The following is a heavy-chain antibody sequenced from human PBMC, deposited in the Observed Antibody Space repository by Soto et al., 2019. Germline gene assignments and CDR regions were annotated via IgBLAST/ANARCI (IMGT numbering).Heavy chain of an antibody. CDR2: ISGSGGST. Sequence: GGSLRLSCAASGFTFSSYAMSWVRQAPGKGLEWVSAISGSGGSTYYADSVKGRFTISRDNSKNTLYLQMNSLRAEDTAVYYCAKKGSIAAAGTPSPFDYWGQGTLVTVSS. V-gene: IGHV3-23*01. J-gene: IGHJ4*02. CDR1: GFTFSSYA. CDR3: AKKGSIAAAGTPSPFDY. D-gene: IGHD6-13*01.